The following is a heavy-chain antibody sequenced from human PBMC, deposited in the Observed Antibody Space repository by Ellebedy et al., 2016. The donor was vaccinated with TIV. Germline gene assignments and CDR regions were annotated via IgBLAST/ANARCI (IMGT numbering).Heavy chain of an antibody. CDR2: IYYSGST. CDR3: ARLFVGLRPPDY. V-gene: IGHV4-39*01. D-gene: IGHD4-17*01. CDR1: GGSIRSSTYY. Sequence: SETLSLTCTVSGGSIRSSTYYWGWIRQPPGKGLEWIGSIYYSGSTYYNPSLKSRVPISVDTSKNQWSLKVRSVTAADTAVYFCARLFVGLRPPDYWGQGTLVTVSS. J-gene: IGHJ4*02.